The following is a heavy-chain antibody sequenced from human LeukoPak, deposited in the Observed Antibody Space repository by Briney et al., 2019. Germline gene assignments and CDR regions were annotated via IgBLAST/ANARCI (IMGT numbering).Heavy chain of an antibody. Sequence: SVKVSCKAPGGTFISYAISWVRQAPGQGLEWMGGIIPIFGTANYAQKFQGRVTITADESTSTAYMELSSLRSEDTAVYYCARDLNGGIAAAGTGDNWFDPWGQGTLVTVSS. V-gene: IGHV1-69*01. D-gene: IGHD6-13*01. CDR2: IIPIFGTA. CDR3: ARDLNGGIAAAGTGDNWFDP. J-gene: IGHJ5*02. CDR1: GGTFISYA.